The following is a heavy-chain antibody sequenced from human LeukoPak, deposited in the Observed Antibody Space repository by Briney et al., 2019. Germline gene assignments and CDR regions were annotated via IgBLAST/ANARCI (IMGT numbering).Heavy chain of an antibody. V-gene: IGHV3-30*02. D-gene: IGHD4-17*01. J-gene: IGHJ6*03. CDR2: IRYEGRNK. CDR1: VFTLSRFG. Sequence: PGGTLRLSCAASVFTLSRFGTLCVPHARGKGLEGGTFIRYEGRNKYYADSLKGRFTISRDNSQNTLYLQMNRRRAEDTAVYYCAKDRRGDYYYYMDVWGKGTTVTVSS. CDR3: AKDRRGDYYYYMDV.